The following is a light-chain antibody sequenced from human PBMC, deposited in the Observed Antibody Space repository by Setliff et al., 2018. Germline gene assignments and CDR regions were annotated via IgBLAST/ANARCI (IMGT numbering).Light chain of an antibody. Sequence: ALTQPAAVSGSPGQSIAISCAGTSSDVGGYNYVSWYQQHPGKAPKLIIYEVTKRPSGVSDRFSGSKSGNTASLTISGLQAEDEAYYYCLSYTSKTTHALFAGGTKVTVL. CDR1: SSDVGGYNY. J-gene: IGLJ2*01. CDR2: EVT. V-gene: IGLV2-14*03. CDR3: LSYTSKTTHAL.